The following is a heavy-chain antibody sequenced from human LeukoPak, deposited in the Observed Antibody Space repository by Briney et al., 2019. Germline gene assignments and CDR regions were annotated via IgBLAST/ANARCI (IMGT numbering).Heavy chain of an antibody. J-gene: IGHJ5*02. CDR2: ISTKGGRT. D-gene: IGHD2-21*01. CDR1: GFSFTDYY. Sequence: GSVRVSCKTSGFSFTDYYMHWVRQAPGQGLEWMAGISTKGGRTSSARKFQGRVTITRDQSINTVYMDMDWLTADDTAIYFCARADFVDAGVYLIGPWGQGTLVTVSS. V-gene: IGHV1-2*02. CDR3: ARADFVDAGVYLIGP.